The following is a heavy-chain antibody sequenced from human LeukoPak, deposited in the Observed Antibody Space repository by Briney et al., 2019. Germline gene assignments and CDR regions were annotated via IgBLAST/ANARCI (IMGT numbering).Heavy chain of an antibody. CDR3: ARDRDFWSGYYAIGGFDY. J-gene: IGHJ4*02. Sequence: SVKVSCKASGGTFSSYAISWVRQAPGQGLEWMGRIIPIFGTANYAQKFQGRVTITTDESTSTAYMELSSLRSEDTAVYYCARDRDFWSGYYAIGGFDYWGQGTLVSVSS. CDR2: IIPIFGTA. V-gene: IGHV1-69*05. CDR1: GGTFSSYA. D-gene: IGHD3-3*01.